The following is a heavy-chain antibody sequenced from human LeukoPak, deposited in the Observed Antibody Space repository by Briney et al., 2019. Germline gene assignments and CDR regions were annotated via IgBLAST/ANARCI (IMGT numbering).Heavy chain of an antibody. CDR2: IRQDGSEK. CDR1: EFIFSTYW. Sequence: GGSLRLSCAASEFIFSTYWMSWVRQAPGKGLEWVATIRQDGSEKHHVDPVRGRFTISRDNAKNSLYLLINHLRVEDTAVYYCVRGCGRSSCPYYLDVWGKGTMVTVSS. CDR3: VRGCGRSSCPYYLDV. J-gene: IGHJ6*03. D-gene: IGHD6-13*01. V-gene: IGHV3-7*01.